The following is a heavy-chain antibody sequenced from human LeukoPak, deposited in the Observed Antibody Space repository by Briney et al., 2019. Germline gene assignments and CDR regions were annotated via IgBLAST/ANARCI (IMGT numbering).Heavy chain of an antibody. CDR3: AREGSGSYTRPIPFDY. D-gene: IGHD1-26*01. CDR2: INHSGST. CDR1: GGSFSGYY. Sequence: SETLSLTCAVYGGSFSGYYWSWIRQPPGKGLEWIGEINHSGSTNYNPSLKSRVTMSVDTSKNQFSLKLSSVTAADTAVYYCAREGSGSYTRPIPFDYWGQGTLVTVSS. V-gene: IGHV4-34*01. J-gene: IGHJ4*02.